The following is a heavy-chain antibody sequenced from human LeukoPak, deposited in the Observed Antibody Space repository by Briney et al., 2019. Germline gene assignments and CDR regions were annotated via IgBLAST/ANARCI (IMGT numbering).Heavy chain of an antibody. D-gene: IGHD1-26*01. J-gene: IGHJ4*02. V-gene: IGHV4-4*07. Sequence: SETLSLTCTVSGGSISSYYWSWIRQPAGKGLEWIGHIYSSGSTNYNPSLKSRVTMSVDTSKNQFSLKLSSVTAADTAVYYCARRNPIVGATDYWGQGTLVTVSS. CDR1: GGSISSYY. CDR2: IYSSGST. CDR3: ARRNPIVGATDY.